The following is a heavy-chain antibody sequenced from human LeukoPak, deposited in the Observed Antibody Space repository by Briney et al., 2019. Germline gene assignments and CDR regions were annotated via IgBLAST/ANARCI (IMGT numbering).Heavy chain of an antibody. CDR2: FDPEDGGT. V-gene: IGHV1-24*01. D-gene: IGHD3-22*01. CDR3: ATHITYYYDSSGYYFDY. CDR1: GYTLTELS. Sequence: ASVKVSCKVSGYTLTELSMHWVRQAPGKGLEWMGGFDPEDGGTIYAQKFQGRVTMTEDTSTDTAYMELSSLRSEDTAVYYCATHITYYYDSSGYYFDYWGQGTLVTVSS. J-gene: IGHJ4*02.